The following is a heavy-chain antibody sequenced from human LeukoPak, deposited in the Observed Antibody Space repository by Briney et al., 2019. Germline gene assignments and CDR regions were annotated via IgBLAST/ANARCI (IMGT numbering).Heavy chain of an antibody. CDR2: ISGSGGST. Sequence: PGESLRLSCAASGFTFSSYAMSWVRQAPGKGLEWVSAISGSGGSTYYADSVKGRFTISRDNSKNTLYLQMNSLRAEDTAVYYCAKGPGHTMIHDNDWGQGTLVTVSS. V-gene: IGHV3-23*01. J-gene: IGHJ4*02. CDR3: AKGPGHTMIHDND. D-gene: IGHD3-22*01. CDR1: GFTFSSYA.